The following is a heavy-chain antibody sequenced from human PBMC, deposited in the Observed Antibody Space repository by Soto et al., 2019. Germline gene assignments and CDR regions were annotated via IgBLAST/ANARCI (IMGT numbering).Heavy chain of an antibody. CDR3: ATGFIGAYDV. J-gene: IGHJ3*01. CDR1: AFRSSDLW. V-gene: IGHV3-15*01. CDR2: IKSRAVGGTT. Sequence: EVQVVESGGGLVKPGESVTLSCAISAFRSSDLWVHYVRQAPGKGLEWVGRIKSRAVGGTTDYAAPVEGTLTISIDDSQRMVYLQMNSLKMEDTGVYFCATGFIGAYDVWGQGKMVSVSP.